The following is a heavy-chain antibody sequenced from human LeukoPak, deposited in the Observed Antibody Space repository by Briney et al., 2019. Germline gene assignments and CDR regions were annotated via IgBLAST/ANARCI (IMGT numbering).Heavy chain of an antibody. D-gene: IGHD4-17*01. CDR3: ARNPGSDYPEW. CDR1: GGSISSYY. V-gene: IGHV4-59*01. CDR2: IYYSGST. Sequence: SETLSLTCTVSGGSISSYYWSWIRQPPGKGLEWIGYIYYSGSTNYNPSLKSRVTISVDTSKNQFSLKLRSVTAADTAVYYCARNPGSDYPEWWGQGTLVTVSS. J-gene: IGHJ4*02.